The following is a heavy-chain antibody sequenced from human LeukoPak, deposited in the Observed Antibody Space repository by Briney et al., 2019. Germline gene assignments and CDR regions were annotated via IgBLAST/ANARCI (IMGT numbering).Heavy chain of an antibody. CDR1: GGSISSSSYY. V-gene: IGHV4-39*07. D-gene: IGHD2-21*02. CDR2: INHSGST. Sequence: PSETLSLTCTVSGGSISSSSYYWSWIRQPPGKGLEWIGEINHSGSTNYNPSLKSRVTISLDTSGNQFSLKLSSVTAADTAVYYCASGYCGGACQLGGVDMWGQGTMVTVSS. J-gene: IGHJ3*02. CDR3: ASGYCGGACQLGGVDM.